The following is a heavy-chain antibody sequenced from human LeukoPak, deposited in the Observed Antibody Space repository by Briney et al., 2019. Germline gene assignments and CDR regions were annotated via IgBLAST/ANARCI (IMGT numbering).Heavy chain of an antibody. Sequence: PGTSLRLSCAASGFTFSSYGMHWVRQAPGKGLEWVAGIWYDGTNEYYADYVKGRFTISRDKSTNTLYLQMNSLRAEDTAVYYCVRDRLPWLDNHDAFDIWGQGTMVTVSS. J-gene: IGHJ3*02. V-gene: IGHV3-33*01. CDR1: GFTFSSYG. CDR2: IWYDGTNE. D-gene: IGHD6-19*01. CDR3: VRDRLPWLDNHDAFDI.